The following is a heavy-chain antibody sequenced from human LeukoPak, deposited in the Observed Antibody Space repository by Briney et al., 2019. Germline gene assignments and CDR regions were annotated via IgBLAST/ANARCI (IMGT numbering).Heavy chain of an antibody. CDR2: ISAYNGNT. J-gene: IGHJ5*02. CDR3: ARDSHCSGGSCYGGERFDP. D-gene: IGHD2-15*01. Sequence: GASVKVSCKASGYTFTSYGISWVRQAPGQGLEWMGCISAYNGNTNYAQKLQGRVTMTTDTSTSTAYMELRSLRSDDTAVYYCARDSHCSGGSCYGGERFDPWGQGTLVTVSS. V-gene: IGHV1-18*01. CDR1: GYTFTSYG.